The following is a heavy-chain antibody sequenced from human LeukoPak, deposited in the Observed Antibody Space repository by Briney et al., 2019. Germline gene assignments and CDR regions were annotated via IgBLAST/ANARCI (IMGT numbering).Heavy chain of an antibody. CDR1: GFTFSFSG. J-gene: IGHJ4*02. CDR3: AKDRSTTWSFDY. V-gene: IGHV3-30*18. Sequence: GGSLRLSCAASGFTFSFSGMYWVRQAPGKGLEWVAFISDDGSRKYYADSVKGRFPMSRDNSKNTLFPQMNSLRTEDTAVYYCAKDRSTTWSFDYWGQGTLVTVSS. CDR2: ISDDGSRK. D-gene: IGHD6-13*01.